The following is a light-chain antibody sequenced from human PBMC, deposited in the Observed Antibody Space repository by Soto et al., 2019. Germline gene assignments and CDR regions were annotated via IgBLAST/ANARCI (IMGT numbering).Light chain of an antibody. V-gene: IGKV3-20*01. J-gene: IGKJ5*01. CDR2: GAS. CDR3: QQYGSSPRT. Sequence: EIVLTQSPGTLSLSPGERATLSCRASQSVSSSYIAWYQQKPGQAPRLLIYGASSRATGIPDRFSGSGSGTDFTLTISRLEPEDFAVYYSQQYGSSPRTFGQGTRLEIK. CDR1: QSVSSSY.